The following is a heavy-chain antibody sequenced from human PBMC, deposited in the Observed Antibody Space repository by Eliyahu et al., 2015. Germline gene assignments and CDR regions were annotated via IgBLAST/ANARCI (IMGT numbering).Heavy chain of an antibody. J-gene: IGHJ4*02. Sequence: QLQLQESGPGLVKPSETLXLTCTVSGGSIRSSSYXWGWXRQPPGKGLEWXGSIYYSGSTYYNPSLKSQVTISVDTSKNQFSLKLSSVTAADTAVYYCARHEVRGDFWSGYPNPDFDYWGQGTLVTVSS. V-gene: IGHV4-39*01. CDR3: ARHEVRGDFWSGYPNPDFDY. D-gene: IGHD3-3*01. CDR1: GGSIRSSSYX. CDR2: IYYSGST.